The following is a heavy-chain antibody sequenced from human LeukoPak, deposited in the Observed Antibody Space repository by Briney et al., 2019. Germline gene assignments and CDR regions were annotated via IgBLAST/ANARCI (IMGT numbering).Heavy chain of an antibody. Sequence: EASVKVSCKASGYTFTSYGISWVRQARGQGLEWMGWISAYNGNTNYAQKLQGRVTMTTDTSTSTAYMELRSLRSDDTAVYYCARDGTLEHGVVWYFDYWGQGTLVTVSS. CDR3: ARDGTLEHGVVWYFDY. V-gene: IGHV1-18*01. D-gene: IGHD2-8*02. CDR1: GYTFTSYG. J-gene: IGHJ4*02. CDR2: ISAYNGNT.